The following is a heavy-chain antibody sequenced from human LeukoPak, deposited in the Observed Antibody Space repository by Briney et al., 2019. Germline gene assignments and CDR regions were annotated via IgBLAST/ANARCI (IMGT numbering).Heavy chain of an antibody. D-gene: IGHD3-3*01. CDR2: IKQDGSEK. V-gene: IGHV3-7*01. CDR1: GFTFSSYW. Sequence: GGPLRLSCAASGFTFSSYWMSWVRQAPGKGLEWVANIKQDGSEKYYVDSVKGRFTISRDNAKNSLYLQMNSLRAEDTAVYYCASPIYDFWSGALGYWGQGTLVTVSS. CDR3: ASPIYDFWSGALGY. J-gene: IGHJ4*02.